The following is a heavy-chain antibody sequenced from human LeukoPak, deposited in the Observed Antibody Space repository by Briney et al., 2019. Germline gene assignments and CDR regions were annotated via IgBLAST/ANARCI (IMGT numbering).Heavy chain of an antibody. V-gene: IGHV3-23*01. CDR3: ARNNGMDV. CDR2: ISGSGDST. Sequence: GGSLRLSCAASGFTSSSYAMSWVRQAPGKGLEWVSAISGSGDSTYYGDSVKGRFTISRDNSKNTLYLQMNSLRAEDTALYHCARNNGMDVWGQGTTVIVSS. J-gene: IGHJ6*02. CDR1: GFTSSSYA.